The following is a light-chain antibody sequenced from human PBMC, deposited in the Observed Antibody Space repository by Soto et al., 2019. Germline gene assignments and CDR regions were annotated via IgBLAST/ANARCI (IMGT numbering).Light chain of an antibody. J-gene: IGKJ5*01. Sequence: EVVMTQSPDTLSLSPGKTATLSCRASQTIGRDYLAWYPQKPGQVPRLLIYGISTRATDIPARFSGSGSGTEFTLTISSLQSEDFAVYYWQQYTQWPITFGQGTRLEIK. V-gene: IGKV3-15*01. CDR3: QQYTQWPIT. CDR2: GIS. CDR1: QTIGRD.